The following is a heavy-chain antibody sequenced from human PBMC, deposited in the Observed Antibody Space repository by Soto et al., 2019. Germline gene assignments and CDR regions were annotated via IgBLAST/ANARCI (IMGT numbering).Heavy chain of an antibody. J-gene: IGHJ6*02. D-gene: IGHD2-15*01. CDR1: GYTFTGYY. CDR2: MNAYNGNT. V-gene: IGHV1-18*04. CDR3: AREMGRYCSGGSCRALSPYYYYGMDV. Sequence: ASVKVSCKASGYTFTGYYINWVRQATGQGLEWMGWMNAYNGNTDYAQKLQGRVTMTTDTSTSTAYMELRSLRSDDTAVYYCAREMGRYCSGGSCRALSPYYYYGMDVWGQGTTVTVSS.